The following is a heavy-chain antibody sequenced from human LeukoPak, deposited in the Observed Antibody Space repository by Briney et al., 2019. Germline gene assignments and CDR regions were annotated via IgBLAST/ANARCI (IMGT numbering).Heavy chain of an antibody. D-gene: IGHD3-3*01. CDR1: GFTFSSYA. CDR2: ISGSGDGT. J-gene: IGHJ4*02. V-gene: IGHV3-23*01. CDR3: ARGGLRFLEWFFDY. Sequence: GGSLRLSCAASGFTFSSYAMSWVRQAPGKGLEWVSAISGSGDGTSYADSVKGRFTISRDNAKNTLYLQMNSLRAEDTAVYYCARGGLRFLEWFFDYWGQGTLVTVSS.